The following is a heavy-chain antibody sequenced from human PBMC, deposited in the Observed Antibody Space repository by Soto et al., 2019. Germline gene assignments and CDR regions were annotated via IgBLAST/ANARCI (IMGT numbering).Heavy chain of an antibody. CDR3: AADRTYCGGDCYVD. D-gene: IGHD2-21*02. J-gene: IGHJ4*02. Sequence: GASVKVSCKASGYTFTGFFVHWVRQAPGQGLEWMGVINPNSGHTYYLQKFQERVTITRDMSTSTVYMELSSLRSEDTAVYYCAADRTYCGGDCYVDWGQGTLVTVSS. V-gene: IGHV1-46*01. CDR2: INPNSGHT. CDR1: GYTFTGFF.